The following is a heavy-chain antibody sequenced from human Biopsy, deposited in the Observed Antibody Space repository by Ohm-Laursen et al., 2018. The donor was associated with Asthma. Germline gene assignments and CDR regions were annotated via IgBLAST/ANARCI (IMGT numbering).Heavy chain of an antibody. V-gene: IGHV4-39*02. J-gene: IGHJ6*02. CDR1: YGSITSGGYY. D-gene: IGHD3-3*01. CDR3: ARGPEWSGLDI. Sequence: SETLSLTCTVSYGSITSGGYYWTWIRQTPGKGLEWIGESDHRGNTNTNATLKSRVTISKAKSANEFSLKMKSVTAADTAIYYCARGPEWSGLDIWDQGTTVTVSS. CDR2: SDHRGNT.